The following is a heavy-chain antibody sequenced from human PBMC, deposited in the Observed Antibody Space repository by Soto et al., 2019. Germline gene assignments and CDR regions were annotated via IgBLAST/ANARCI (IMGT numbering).Heavy chain of an antibody. J-gene: IGHJ3*02. CDR3: AREGAGITSPGALDI. CDR2: VFYSGST. D-gene: IGHD1-1*01. V-gene: IGHV4-31*03. Sequence: QGQLQESGPGLVKPSQTLSLTCTVSGGSIRSGGYYWSWIRQHPGKGLEWIGYVFYSGSTYYNPRLKSRVSISVDMSKNQFSLKLSSVTAADTAVYYCAREGAGITSPGALDIWGQGPMVTVSS. CDR1: GGSIRSGGYY.